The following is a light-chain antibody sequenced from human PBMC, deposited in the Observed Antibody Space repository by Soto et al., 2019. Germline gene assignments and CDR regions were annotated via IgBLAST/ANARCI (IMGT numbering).Light chain of an antibody. V-gene: IGKV3-15*01. CDR3: QQYRNGTRT. Sequence: EIVLTQSPAPLSSFPGDRVTLSCRASQSVSSYLAWYQQKPGQAPRLLIYRASTRAIDMPGRFSGRGSGTEFTLTISSLQSEDFAVYYCQQYRNGTRTFGQGTKV. J-gene: IGKJ1*01. CDR2: RAS. CDR1: QSVSSY.